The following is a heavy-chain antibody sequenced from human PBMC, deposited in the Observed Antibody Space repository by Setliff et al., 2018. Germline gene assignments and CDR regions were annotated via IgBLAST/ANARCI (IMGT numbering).Heavy chain of an antibody. Sequence: PSQTLSLTCAISGDSVSSNSAAWHWIRQSPSRGLEWLGRTLFRSKWYHEYTVFVKSRITINPDTSKNQLSLQLSSVTPEDTAVYYCARVSMYSSSWYYYYYGMDVWGQGTTVTVSS. J-gene: IGHJ6*02. V-gene: IGHV6-1*01. CDR3: ARVSMYSSSWYYYYYGMDV. CDR2: TLFRSKWYH. CDR1: GDSVSSNSAA. D-gene: IGHD6-13*01.